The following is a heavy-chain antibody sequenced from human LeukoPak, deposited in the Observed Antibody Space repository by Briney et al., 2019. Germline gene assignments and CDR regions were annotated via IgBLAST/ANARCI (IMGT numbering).Heavy chain of an antibody. CDR3: ARVSVPQAG. J-gene: IGHJ4*02. Sequence: PSETLSLTCAVYGRSFSGYYWSWIRQPPGKGLEWIGEINHSGSTNYNPSLKSRVTISVDTSKNQFSLKLSSVTAADTAVYYCARVSVPQAGWGQGTLVTVSS. CDR2: INHSGST. CDR1: GRSFSGYY. V-gene: IGHV4-34*01.